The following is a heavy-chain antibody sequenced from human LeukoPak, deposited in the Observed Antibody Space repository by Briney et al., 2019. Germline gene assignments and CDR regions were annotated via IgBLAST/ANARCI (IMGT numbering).Heavy chain of an antibody. CDR1: GFTFSSYS. D-gene: IGHD3-22*01. V-gene: IGHV3-21*01. CDR3: AKGDYYDSSGRLFDY. CDR2: ISSSSSYI. J-gene: IGHJ4*02. Sequence: GGSLRLSCAASGFTFSSYSMNWVRQAPGKGLEWVSSISSSSSYIYYADSVKGRFTISRDNAKNSLYLQMNSLRAEDTAVYYCAKGDYYDSSGRLFDYWGQGTLVTVSS.